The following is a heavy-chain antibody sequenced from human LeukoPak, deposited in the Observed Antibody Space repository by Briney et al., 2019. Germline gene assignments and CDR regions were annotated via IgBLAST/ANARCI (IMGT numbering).Heavy chain of an antibody. J-gene: IGHJ4*02. CDR1: GFTFDDYG. CDR2: INWNGGST. CDR3: ARETEITFGGVIATPFDY. Sequence: RSGGSLRLSCAASGFTFDDYGMSWVRQAPGKGLEWVSGINWNGGSTGYADSVKGRFTISRDNAKNSLYLQMNSLRAEDTTLYYCARETEITFGGVIATPFDYWGQGTLVTVSS. V-gene: IGHV3-20*04. D-gene: IGHD3-16*02.